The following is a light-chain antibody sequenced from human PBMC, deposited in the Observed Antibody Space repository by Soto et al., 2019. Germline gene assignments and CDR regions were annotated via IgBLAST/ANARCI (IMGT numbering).Light chain of an antibody. CDR1: QSVSSSY. CDR3: QQYDASTYT. CDR2: GAS. V-gene: IGKV3-20*01. Sequence: EIVLTQSPGTLSLSPGERATLSCRASQSVSSSYLAWYQHKPGQAPRLLIYGASSRATGIPDRFSGSGSGTDFTLTIRRLESEDFAVYYCQQYDASTYTFGQGTKLEIK. J-gene: IGKJ2*01.